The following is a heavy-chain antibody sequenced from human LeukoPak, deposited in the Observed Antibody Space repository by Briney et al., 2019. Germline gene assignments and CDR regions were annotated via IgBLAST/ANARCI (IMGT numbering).Heavy chain of an antibody. CDR1: GYTFTSYG. J-gene: IGHJ4*02. CDR2: ISACNGNT. V-gene: IGHV1-18*01. D-gene: IGHD3-10*01. Sequence: ASVKVSCKASGYTFTSYGISWVRQAPGQGLEWMGWISACNGNTNYAQKLQGRVTMTTDTSTSTAYMELRSLRSDDTAVYYCARDLFMGSYYYGSGSYYFDYWGQGTLVTVSS. CDR3: ARDLFMGSYYYGSGSYYFDY.